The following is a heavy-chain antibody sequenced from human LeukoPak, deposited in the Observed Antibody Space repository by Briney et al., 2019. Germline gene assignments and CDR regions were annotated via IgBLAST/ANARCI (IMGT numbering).Heavy chain of an antibody. J-gene: IGHJ4*02. Sequence: GGSLTLSCAASRFPFSSYWMSWVRQAPGKGLEWVANIKQGESEKYYVASVKDRFTISRDNAKNSLYLQLTSLRAEDTAVYCCARGRGVQLWFGGYGYCGGGTLVSVSS. CDR1: RFPFSSYW. V-gene: IGHV3-7*01. D-gene: IGHD5-18*01. CDR3: ARGRGVQLWFGGYGY. CDR2: IKQGESEK.